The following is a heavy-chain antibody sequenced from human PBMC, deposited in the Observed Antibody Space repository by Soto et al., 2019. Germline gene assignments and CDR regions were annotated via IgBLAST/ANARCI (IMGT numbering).Heavy chain of an antibody. CDR2: ISAYNGNT. CDR1: GGTFSTSS. D-gene: IGHD4-17*01. V-gene: IGHV1-18*01. J-gene: IGHJ4*02. CDR3: ARTLYGDNVDY. Sequence: ASVKVSCKASGGTFSTSSINWVRQAPGQGLEWMGWISAYNGNTNYAQKLQGRVTMTTDTSTSTAYMELSSLRSEDTAVYYCARTLYGDNVDYWGQGTLVTVSS.